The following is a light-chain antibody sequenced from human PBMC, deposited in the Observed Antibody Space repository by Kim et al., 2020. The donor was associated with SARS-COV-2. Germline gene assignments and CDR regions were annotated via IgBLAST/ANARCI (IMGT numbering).Light chain of an antibody. Sequence: DIQMTQSPSTLSASVGDRVTITCRASQSISIYLAWYQQRPGKAPKLLIYDASSLESGVPSRFSGSGSGTEFTLTISSLQPDDFATYYCQKYNSYPWTFGQGAKVGIK. J-gene: IGKJ1*01. CDR3: QKYNSYPWT. CDR1: QSISIY. CDR2: DAS. V-gene: IGKV1-5*01.